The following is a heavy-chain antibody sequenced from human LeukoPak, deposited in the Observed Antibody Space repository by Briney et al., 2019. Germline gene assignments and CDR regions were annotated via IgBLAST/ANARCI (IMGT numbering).Heavy chain of an antibody. D-gene: IGHD5-18*01. Sequence: GGSLKLSCAASGFTFSGSAMHWVRQASGKGLEWVGRIRSKANSYATAYAESVKGRFTISRDDSKNTAYLQMNSLKTEDTAVYYCTSPTAMVIDWGQGTLVTVSS. J-gene: IGHJ4*02. CDR2: IRSKANSYAT. V-gene: IGHV3-73*01. CDR3: TSPTAMVID. CDR1: GFTFSGSA.